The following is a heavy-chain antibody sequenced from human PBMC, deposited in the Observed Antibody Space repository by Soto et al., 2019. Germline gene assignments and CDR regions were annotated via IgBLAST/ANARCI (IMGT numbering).Heavy chain of an antibody. V-gene: IGHV1-8*01. CDR2: MNPNSGNT. D-gene: IGHD1-1*01. Sequence: ASVKVSCKASESTFMNYDISWVRQATGQGLEWMGWMNPNSGNTGYALKFQGRVSMTRNTSIYTVYLELSSLASDDTAVYYRVSMHPSGTLNSLDPCGQAPLVTVSS. CDR3: VSMHPSGTLNSLDP. CDR1: ESTFMNYD. J-gene: IGHJ5*02.